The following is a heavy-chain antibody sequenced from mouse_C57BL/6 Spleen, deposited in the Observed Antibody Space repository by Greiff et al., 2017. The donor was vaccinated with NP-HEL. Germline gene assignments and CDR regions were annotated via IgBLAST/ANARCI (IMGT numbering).Heavy chain of an antibody. V-gene: IGHV5-4*03. CDR2: ISDGGSYT. D-gene: IGHD2-12*01. Sequence: EVKLVESGGGLVKPGGSLKLSCAASGFTFSSYAMSWVRQTPEKRLEWVATISDGGSYTYYPDNVKGRFTISRDNAKNNLYLQMSHLKSEDTAMYYCARVYERAMDYWGQGTSVTVSS. CDR1: GFTFSSYA. CDR3: ARVYERAMDY. J-gene: IGHJ4*01.